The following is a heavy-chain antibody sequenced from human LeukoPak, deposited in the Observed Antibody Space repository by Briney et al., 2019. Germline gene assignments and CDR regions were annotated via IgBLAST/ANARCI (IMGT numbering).Heavy chain of an antibody. D-gene: IGHD2-15*01. Sequence: GGSLRLSCAASGFTFSNFGMSWVRQAPGKGLEWVSDIFVNGVTNYYADSVKGRFIISRDNSQNRLFLQVNSLRVEGTAVNYFAKGLGGYYSSPDAWGQGTLVTVSS. CDR1: GFTFSNFG. CDR2: IFVNGVTN. V-gene: IGHV3-23*01. J-gene: IGHJ5*02. CDR3: AKGLGGYYSSPDA.